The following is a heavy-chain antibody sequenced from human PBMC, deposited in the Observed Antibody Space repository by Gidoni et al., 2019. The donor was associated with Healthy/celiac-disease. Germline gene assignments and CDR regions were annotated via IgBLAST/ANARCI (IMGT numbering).Heavy chain of an antibody. Sequence: QVQLQESGPGLVTPSGTLSLTCAVSGGSISSSNWWSWVRQPPGKGLEWSGEIYHSGSTNYNPSLKRRVTISVDKSKNQFSLKLSSVTAADTAVYYCARDGTSSGWYYFDYWGQGTLVTVSS. V-gene: IGHV4-4*02. J-gene: IGHJ4*02. CDR2: IYHSGST. CDR3: ARDGTSSGWYYFDY. D-gene: IGHD6-19*01. CDR1: GGSISSSNW.